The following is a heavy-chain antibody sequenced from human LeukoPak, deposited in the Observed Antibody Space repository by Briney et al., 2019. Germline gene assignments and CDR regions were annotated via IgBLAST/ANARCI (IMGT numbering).Heavy chain of an antibody. J-gene: IGHJ4*02. CDR1: GFTLGNYS. Sequence: GGSLRLSCAGSGFTLGNYSINWVRQAPGKGLEWVSSISPSSHYIYYADSVRGRFTISRDNSKNTLYLQMNSLRAEDTAVYYCAKASGYDADYWGQGTLVTVSS. CDR2: ISPSSHYI. V-gene: IGHV3-21*04. D-gene: IGHD5-12*01. CDR3: AKASGYDADY.